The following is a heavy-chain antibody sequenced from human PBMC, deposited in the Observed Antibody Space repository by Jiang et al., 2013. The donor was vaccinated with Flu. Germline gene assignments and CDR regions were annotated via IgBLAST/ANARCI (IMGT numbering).Heavy chain of an antibody. CDR2: VYYTGTT. CDR3: VRPSSYDNYGMDV. J-gene: IGHJ6*02. Sequence: GPGLVKPSETLSLICTVSGGSISTSSYYWGWVRQPPGKGLQWIGSVYYTGTTYYNPSHKSRATVAADHSKNQFSLKLTSVTAADTAVYYCVRPSSYDNYGMDVWGQGTTVIVSS. V-gene: IGHV4-39*01. D-gene: IGHD4-17*01. CDR1: GGSISTSSYY.